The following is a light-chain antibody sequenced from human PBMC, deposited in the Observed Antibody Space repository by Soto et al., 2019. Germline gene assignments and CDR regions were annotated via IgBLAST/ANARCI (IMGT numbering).Light chain of an antibody. V-gene: IGKV3D-15*01. CDR2: GAS. J-gene: IGKJ1*01. CDR1: QSVSSN. Sequence: EIVMTQSPGTLSVSPGERATLSCRASQSVSSNYLAWYQQKPGQAPRLLIYGASSRATGIPDRFSGSGSGTEFTLIISSLQSEDFAIYYCQQYNNWPPWTFGQGTKVDIK. CDR3: QQYNNWPPWT.